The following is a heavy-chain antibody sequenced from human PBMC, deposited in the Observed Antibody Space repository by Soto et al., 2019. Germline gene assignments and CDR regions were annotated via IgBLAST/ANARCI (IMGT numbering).Heavy chain of an antibody. V-gene: IGHV3-30-3*01. Sequence: QVQLVESGGGVVQPGRSLRLSCAASGFTFSSYAMHWVRQAPGKGLGWVAVISYDGSNKYYADSVKGRFTISRDNSKNTLYLQINSLRAEDTAVYYCARDVDLGGTYYFDYWGQGTLVTVSS. J-gene: IGHJ4*02. CDR1: GFTFSSYA. CDR3: ARDVDLGGTYYFDY. CDR2: ISYDGSNK. D-gene: IGHD6-19*01.